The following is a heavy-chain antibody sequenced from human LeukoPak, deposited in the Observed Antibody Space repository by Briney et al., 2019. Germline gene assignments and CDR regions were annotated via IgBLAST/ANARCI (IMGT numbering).Heavy chain of an antibody. D-gene: IGHD1-20*01. CDR3: ARDMTGPLDY. CDR2: INVDGGTT. V-gene: IGHV3-74*01. CDR1: GFTFSSYW. Sequence: PGGSLRLSCEASGFTFSSYWMHWVRQAPGKGLVWISRINVDGGTTDYADSVRGQFTISRDNAKNTLYLQMNNLRAEDTAVYYCARDMTGPLDYWGQGTLVTASS. J-gene: IGHJ4*02.